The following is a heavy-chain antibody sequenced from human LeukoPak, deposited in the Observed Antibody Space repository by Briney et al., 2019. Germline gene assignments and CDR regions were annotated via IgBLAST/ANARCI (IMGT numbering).Heavy chain of an antibody. D-gene: IGHD1-26*01. CDR1: GFTFSDYY. Sequence: PGGSLRLSCAASGFTFSDYYMSWIRQAPGKGLEWVSYISSSSSYTNYADSVKGRFTISRDNAKNSLYLQMNSLRAEDTAVYYCARDGSGSSIVADYWGQGTLVTASS. CDR2: ISSSSSYT. CDR3: ARDGSGSSIVADY. V-gene: IGHV3-11*05. J-gene: IGHJ4*02.